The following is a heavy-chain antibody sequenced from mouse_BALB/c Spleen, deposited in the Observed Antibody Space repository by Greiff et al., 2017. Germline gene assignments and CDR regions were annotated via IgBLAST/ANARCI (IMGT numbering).Heavy chain of an antibody. Sequence: QVQLKESGPGLVQPSQSLSITCTVSGFSLTSYGVHWVRQSPGKGLEWLGVIWSGGSTDYNAAFISRLSISKDNSKSQVFFKMNSLQADDTAIYYCARYDGYYAPCFADWGQGTLVTVSA. J-gene: IGHJ3*01. V-gene: IGHV2-4-1*01. CDR2: IWSGGST. CDR3: ARYDGYYAPCFAD. D-gene: IGHD2-3*01. CDR1: GFSLTSYG.